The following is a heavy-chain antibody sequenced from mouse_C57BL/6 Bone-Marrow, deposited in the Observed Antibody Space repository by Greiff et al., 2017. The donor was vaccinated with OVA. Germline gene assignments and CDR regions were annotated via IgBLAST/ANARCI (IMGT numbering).Heavy chain of an antibody. CDR2: ISNGGGST. Sequence: EVKVEESGGGLVQPGGSLKLSCAASGYTFSDYYMYWVRQTPEKRLEWVAYISNGGGSTYYPDTVKGRFTISRDKSKNTLYLQMSSLKSEDTAMYYWARRLYYGSSDYAMDYWGQGTSVTVSS. D-gene: IGHD1-1*01. J-gene: IGHJ4*01. CDR3: ARRLYYGSSDYAMDY. V-gene: IGHV5-12*01. CDR1: GYTFSDYY.